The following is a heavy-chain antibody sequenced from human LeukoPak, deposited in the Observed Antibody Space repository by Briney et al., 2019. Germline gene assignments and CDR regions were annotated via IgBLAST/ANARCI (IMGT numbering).Heavy chain of an antibody. CDR1: GYTFTSYD. Sequence: ASVKVSCKASGYTFTSYDINWVRQATGQGLEWMGWTNPNSGYTSYAQKFQGRVTITRNTSIRTVYMELSSLRSEDTAVYYCARVAGSIDYWGQGTLVTVSS. CDR3: ARVAGSIDY. CDR2: TNPNSGYT. D-gene: IGHD6-19*01. J-gene: IGHJ4*02. V-gene: IGHV1-8*03.